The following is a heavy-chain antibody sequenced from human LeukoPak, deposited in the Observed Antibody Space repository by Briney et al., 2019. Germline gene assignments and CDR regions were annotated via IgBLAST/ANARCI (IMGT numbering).Heavy chain of an antibody. CDR3: ARAVQASVQPRFDP. CDR1: GGSISSGGYY. V-gene: IGHV4-30-4*08. D-gene: IGHD1-1*01. Sequence: PSQTLSLTCTVSGGSISSGGYYWSWIRQPPGKGLEWIGYIYYSGTTYYNPSLKSRVTISVDTSKNQFSLNLNSVTAADTAVYYCARAVQASVQPRFDPWGQGTLVTVSS. J-gene: IGHJ5*02. CDR2: IYYSGTT.